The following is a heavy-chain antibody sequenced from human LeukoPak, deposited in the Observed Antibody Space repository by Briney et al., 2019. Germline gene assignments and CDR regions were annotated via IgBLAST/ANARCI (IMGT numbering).Heavy chain of an antibody. CDR3: ATDRSGWYDY. CDR2: FDPEDGET. V-gene: IGHV1-24*01. D-gene: IGHD6-19*01. Sequence: ASVKVSCKASGYTFTSYGISWVRQAPGQGLEWMGGFDPEDGETIYAQKFQGRVTMTEDTSTDTAYMELSSLRSEDTAVYYCATDRSGWYDYWGQGTLVTVSS. J-gene: IGHJ4*02. CDR1: GYTFTSYG.